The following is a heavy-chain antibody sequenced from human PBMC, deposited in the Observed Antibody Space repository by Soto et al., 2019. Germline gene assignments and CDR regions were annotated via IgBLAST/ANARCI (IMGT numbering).Heavy chain of an antibody. CDR1: GFTFSSYG. CDR3: ARDGYCSGGSCYSVPVFDY. V-gene: IGHV3-33*01. CDR2: IWYDGSNK. J-gene: IGHJ4*02. D-gene: IGHD2-15*01. Sequence: GGSLRLSCAASGFTFSSYGMHWVRQAPGKGLEWVAVIWYDGSNKYYADSVKGRFTISRDNSKNTLYLQMNSLRAEDTAVFYCARDGYCSGGSCYSVPVFDYWGQGT.